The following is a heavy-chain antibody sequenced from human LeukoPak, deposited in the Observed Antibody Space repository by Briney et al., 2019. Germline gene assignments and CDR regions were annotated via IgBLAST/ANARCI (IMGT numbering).Heavy chain of an antibody. CDR1: GFTFNRFW. CDR3: AREPRSDSALTLDY. Sequence: GGSLRLSCAASGFTFNRFWMSWVRQAPGKGVEWVANIRQDGNEKYYVDSVKGRFTVSRDNAENLLYLQMSSLRAEDTAVYYCAREPRSDSALTLDYWGQGTLVTVSS. D-gene: IGHD2-21*02. V-gene: IGHV3-7*01. CDR2: IRQDGNEK. J-gene: IGHJ4*02.